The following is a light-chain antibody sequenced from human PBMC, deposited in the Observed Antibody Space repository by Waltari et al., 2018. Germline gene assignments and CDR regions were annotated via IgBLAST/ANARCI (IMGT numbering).Light chain of an antibody. V-gene: IGLV3-1*01. CDR2: QDN. CDR3: QAWDSTTVV. CDR1: TVGTKY. Sequence: SYDLAQAPSVSVSPGQTAIITCSGDTVGTKYLSWYQQRPGQSPTLLIFQDNIRPSGIPERFSAYNSQSPATLTITGAQPMDEAEYFCQAWDSTTVVFGGGTKLTVL. J-gene: IGLJ2*01.